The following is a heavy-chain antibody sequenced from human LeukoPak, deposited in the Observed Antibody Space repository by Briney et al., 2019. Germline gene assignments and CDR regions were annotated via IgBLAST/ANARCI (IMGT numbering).Heavy chain of an antibody. J-gene: IGHJ4*02. Sequence: PGGSLRLSCAASGFXFSSHAISWVRQAPGKGLEWVSGINWNGGSTGYADSVKGRFTISRDNAKNSLYLQMNSLRAEDTALYYCARDGGYNTNYDYWGQGTLVTVSS. CDR3: ARDGGYNTNYDY. CDR1: GFXFSSHA. D-gene: IGHD5-24*01. V-gene: IGHV3-20*04. CDR2: INWNGGST.